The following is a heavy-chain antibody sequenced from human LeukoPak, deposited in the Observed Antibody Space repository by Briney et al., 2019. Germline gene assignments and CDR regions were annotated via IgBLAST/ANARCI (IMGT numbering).Heavy chain of an antibody. Sequence: GESLKISCKGSRYSFTTYWIAWARQMPGKGLEWMGIIYPGDSDTRYSPSFQGQVTISADKSISTAYLQWSSLKASDTAMYYCARATTVVTPLYFDYWGQGTLVTVSS. V-gene: IGHV5-51*01. CDR3: ARATTVVTPLYFDY. CDR1: RYSFTTYW. CDR2: IYPGDSDT. D-gene: IGHD4-23*01. J-gene: IGHJ4*02.